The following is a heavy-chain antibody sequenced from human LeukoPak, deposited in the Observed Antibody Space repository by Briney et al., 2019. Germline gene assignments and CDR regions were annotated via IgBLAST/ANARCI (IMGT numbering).Heavy chain of an antibody. Sequence: SETLSLTCAVYGGSFSGYYWSWIRQPPGKGLEWIGEINHSGSTNYNPSLKSRVTISVDMSKNQSSLKLSSVTAADTAVYYCARGGGDYDILTGYYPFDYWGQGTLVTVSS. J-gene: IGHJ4*02. V-gene: IGHV4-34*01. CDR3: ARGGGDYDILTGYYPFDY. CDR1: GGSFSGYY. CDR2: INHSGST. D-gene: IGHD3-9*01.